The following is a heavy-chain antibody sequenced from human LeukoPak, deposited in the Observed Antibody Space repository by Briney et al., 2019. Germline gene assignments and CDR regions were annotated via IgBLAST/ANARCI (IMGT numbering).Heavy chain of an antibody. J-gene: IGHJ4*02. CDR1: GFTFSSYW. V-gene: IGHV3-7*04. CDR2: IKQDGSEK. Sequence: GSLRLSCAASGFTFSSYWMSWVRQAPGKGLEWVANIKQDGSEKSYVDSVKGRFSISRDNAKNSLYLQMSGLRAEDTAVYYCAGDTATPIGYWGQGTLVTVSS. D-gene: IGHD5-18*01. CDR3: AGDTATPIGY.